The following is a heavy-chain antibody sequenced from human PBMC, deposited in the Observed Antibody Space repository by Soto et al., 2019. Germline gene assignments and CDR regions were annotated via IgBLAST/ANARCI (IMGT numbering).Heavy chain of an antibody. Sequence: QVQLVQSGAEVKKPGASVKVSCKASGYTFTSYGISWVRQAPGQGLEWMGWISAYNGNTNYAQKLQGRVTMTTDTSTSTAYMELRSLRSDDTAVYYCARDHDYDSSGYYPDFDYWGQGTLVTVPS. J-gene: IGHJ4*02. D-gene: IGHD3-22*01. V-gene: IGHV1-18*01. CDR2: ISAYNGNT. CDR3: ARDHDYDSSGYYPDFDY. CDR1: GYTFTSYG.